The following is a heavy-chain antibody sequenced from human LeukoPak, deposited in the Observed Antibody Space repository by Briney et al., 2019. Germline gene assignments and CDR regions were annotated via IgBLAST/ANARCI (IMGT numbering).Heavy chain of an antibody. CDR3: AKGGSASHNWFDP. CDR2: IRNDGSNE. CDR1: GFTFSDYG. J-gene: IGHJ5*02. Sequence: PGGSLRLSCAASGFTFSDYGMHWVRQAPGKGLEWVAFIRNDGSNEYYPDSVKSRFTIPRDNSRNMLYLQMNSLRPEDTAVYYCAKGGSASHNWFDPWGQGTLVTVSS. D-gene: IGHD2-15*01. V-gene: IGHV3-30*02.